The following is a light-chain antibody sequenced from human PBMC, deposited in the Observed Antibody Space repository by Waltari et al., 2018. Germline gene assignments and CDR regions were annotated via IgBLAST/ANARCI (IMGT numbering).Light chain of an antibody. CDR3: QAWDSGAAGV. J-gene: IGLJ1*01. CDR1: ELEKKY. Sequence: SYDLTQSPSVSVSPGQTASITCSGDELEKKYVCWYQQKPGQSPVLVIDQDVRRPSEIPERFSGSNSGNTATLTISGTQPMDEADYYCQAWDSGAAGVFGNGTKVTVL. V-gene: IGLV3-1*01. CDR2: QDV.